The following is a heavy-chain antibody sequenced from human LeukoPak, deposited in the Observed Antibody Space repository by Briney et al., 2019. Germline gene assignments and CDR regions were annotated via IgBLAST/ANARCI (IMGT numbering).Heavy chain of an antibody. J-gene: IGHJ4*02. V-gene: IGHV4-59*11. CDR1: GGSISSHY. D-gene: IGHD3-22*01. CDR2: IYNSGST. CDR3: ARLRITMIVVDPTAGYFDY. Sequence: SETLSLTCTVSGGSISSHYWSWIRQPPGKGLEWIGYIYNSGSTKYNPSLKSRVTISVDTSKNQFSLKLSSVTAADTAVYYCARLRITMIVVDPTAGYFDYWGQGTLVTVSS.